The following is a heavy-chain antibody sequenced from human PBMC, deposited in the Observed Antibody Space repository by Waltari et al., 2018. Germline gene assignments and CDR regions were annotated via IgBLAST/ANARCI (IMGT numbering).Heavy chain of an antibody. J-gene: IGHJ4*02. V-gene: IGHV4-39*01. CDR1: GGSISSSSYY. CDR3: ASPGVTGYSSGWSKYYFDY. Sequence: QLQLQESGPGLVKPSETLSLTCTVSGGSISSSSYYWGRIRQPPGKGLEWIGSIYYSGSTYYNPSRKSRVTISVDTAKNQFSLKLSSVTAADTAVYYCASPGVTGYSSGWSKYYFDYWGQGTLVTVSS. D-gene: IGHD6-19*01. CDR2: IYYSGST.